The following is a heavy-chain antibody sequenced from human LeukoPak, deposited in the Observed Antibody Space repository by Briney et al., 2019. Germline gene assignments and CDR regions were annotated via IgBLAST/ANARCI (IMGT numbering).Heavy chain of an antibody. D-gene: IGHD3-3*01. CDR1: GFTVNTNY. CDR3: ARGTSRTSPLSGYYRGYFDY. V-gene: IGHV3-66*02. Sequence: SGGSLRLSCAASGFTVNTNYMTWVRQAPGKGLEWVSITYAGGMTYYADSVKGRFTISRDNSKNVLYLQMNSLRAADTAVYYCARGTSRTSPLSGYYRGYFDYWGQGTLVTVSS. CDR2: TYAGGMT. J-gene: IGHJ4*02.